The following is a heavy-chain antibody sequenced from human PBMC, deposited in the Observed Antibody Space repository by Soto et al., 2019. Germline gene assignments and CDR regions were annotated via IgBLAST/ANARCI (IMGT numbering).Heavy chain of an antibody. V-gene: IGHV3-30*18. CDR3: AKDWGEDIVVVVAATDDY. CDR2: ISYDGSNK. Sequence: VQLVESGGGVVQPGRSLRLSCAASGFTFSSYGMHWVRQAPGKGLEWVAVISYDGSNKYYADSVKGRFTISRDNSKNTLYLQMNSLRAEDTAVYYCAKDWGEDIVVVVAATDDYWGQGTLVTVSS. D-gene: IGHD2-15*01. CDR1: GFTFSSYG. J-gene: IGHJ4*02.